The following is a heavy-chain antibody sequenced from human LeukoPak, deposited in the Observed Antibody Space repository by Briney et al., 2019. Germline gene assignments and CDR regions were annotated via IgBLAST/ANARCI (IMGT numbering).Heavy chain of an antibody. CDR1: GFTFSSYS. CDR2: INQDGSEK. CDR3: RTGNFDY. D-gene: IGHD1-14*01. V-gene: IGHV3-7*03. J-gene: IGHJ4*02. Sequence: PGGSLRLSCAASGFTFSSYSMTWVRQAPGKGLEWVANINQDGSEKYYVDSVKGRFTISRDNSKNSLYLQMNSLRSEDTALYCARTGNFDYWGQGTPVTVSS.